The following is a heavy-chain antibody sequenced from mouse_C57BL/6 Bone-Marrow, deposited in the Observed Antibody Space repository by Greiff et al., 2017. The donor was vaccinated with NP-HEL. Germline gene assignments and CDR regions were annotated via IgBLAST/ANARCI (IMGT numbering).Heavy chain of an antibody. V-gene: IGHV1-26*01. D-gene: IGHD2-5*01. CDR2: INPNNGGT. CDR3: ARSRYSNYGFDY. Sequence: EVQLQQSGPELVKPGASVKISCKASGYTFTDYYMNWVKQSHGKSLEWIGDINPNNGGTSYNQKFKGKATLTVDKSSSTAYMELRSLTSEDSAVYYCARSRYSNYGFDYWGQGTTLTVSS. J-gene: IGHJ2*01. CDR1: GYTFTDYY.